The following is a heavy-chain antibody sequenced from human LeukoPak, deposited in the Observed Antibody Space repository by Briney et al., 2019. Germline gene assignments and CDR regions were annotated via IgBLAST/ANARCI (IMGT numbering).Heavy chain of an antibody. D-gene: IGHD4-23*01. Sequence: GGSLRLSCAASGFTFDDYGMSWVRQAPGKGLEWVSGINWNGGSTGYADSVKGRFTISRDNAKKSLYLQMNSLRAEDTALYYCARSYGGNLNDAFDIWGQGTMVTVSS. V-gene: IGHV3-20*04. CDR2: INWNGGST. J-gene: IGHJ3*02. CDR3: ARSYGGNLNDAFDI. CDR1: GFTFDDYG.